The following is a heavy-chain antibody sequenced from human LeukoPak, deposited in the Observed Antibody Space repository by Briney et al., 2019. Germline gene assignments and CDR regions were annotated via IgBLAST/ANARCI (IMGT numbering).Heavy chain of an antibody. CDR2: ISGSGGST. CDR1: GFTLSSYA. J-gene: IGHJ5*02. V-gene: IGHV3-23*01. Sequence: PGGSLRLSCAASGFTLSSYAMSWVRQAPGKGLEWVSAISGSGGSTYYADSVKGRFTISRDNSKNTLYLQMNSLRAEDTAVYCCARIVPRTLNWFDPWGQGTLVTVSS. D-gene: IGHD2-8*01. CDR3: ARIVPRTLNWFDP.